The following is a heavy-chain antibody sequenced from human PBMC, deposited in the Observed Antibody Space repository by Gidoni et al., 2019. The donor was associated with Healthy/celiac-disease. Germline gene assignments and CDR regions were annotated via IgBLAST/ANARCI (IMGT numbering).Heavy chain of an antibody. CDR3: ARDPHGYSLGYFQH. J-gene: IGHJ1*01. V-gene: IGHV3-30-3*01. CDR2: ISYDGSNK. D-gene: IGHD5-18*01. Sequence: QVQLVESGGGVVQPGRSLRLACAASGFTFSSYAMHWVRQAPGKGLEWVAVISYDGSNKYYADSVKGRFTISRDNSKNTLYLQMNSLRAEDTAVYYCARDPHGYSLGYFQHWGQGTLVTVSS. CDR1: GFTFSSYA.